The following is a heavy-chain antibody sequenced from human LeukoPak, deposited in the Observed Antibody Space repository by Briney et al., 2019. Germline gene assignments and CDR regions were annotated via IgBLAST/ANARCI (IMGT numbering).Heavy chain of an antibody. D-gene: IGHD6-19*01. Sequence: GSLRLSCAASGFTVSSNYMSWVRQAPGRGLEWVSVIYSGDSTYYADSVKGRFTISRDNSKNSLYLQMNSLRAEDTAVYYCARDNGSSGWYGVWGQGTLVTVSS. CDR3: ARDNGSSGWYGV. V-gene: IGHV3-53*01. CDR1: GFTVSSNY. J-gene: IGHJ4*02. CDR2: IYSGDST.